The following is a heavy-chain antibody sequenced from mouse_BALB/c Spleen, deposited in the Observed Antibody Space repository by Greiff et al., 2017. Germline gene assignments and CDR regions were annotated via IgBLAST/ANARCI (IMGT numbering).Heavy chain of an antibody. D-gene: IGHD2-1*01. CDR1: GFSLTSYG. CDR3: ARSTSIYYGLAY. V-gene: IGHV2-2*02. CDR2: IWSGGST. J-gene: IGHJ3*01. Sequence: VQLQQSGPGLVQPSQSLSITCTVSGFSLTSYGVHWVRQSPGKGLEWLGVIWSGGSTDYNAAFISRLSISKDNSKSQVFFKMNSLQANDTAIYYCARSTSIYYGLAYWGQGTLVTVSA.